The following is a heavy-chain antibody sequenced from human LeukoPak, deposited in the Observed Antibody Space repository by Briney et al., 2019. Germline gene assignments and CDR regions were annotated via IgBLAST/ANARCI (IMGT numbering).Heavy chain of an antibody. Sequence: SETLSLTCTVSGGSISSSSYYWGWIRQPPGKGLEWIGYIYYSGSTNYNPSLKSRVTISVDTSKNQFSLKLSSVTAADTAVYYCARFDHSYARGGGAFDIWGQGTMVTVSS. CDR2: IYYSGST. CDR3: ARFDHSYARGGGAFDI. CDR1: GGSISSSSYY. J-gene: IGHJ3*02. D-gene: IGHD5-18*01. V-gene: IGHV4-61*05.